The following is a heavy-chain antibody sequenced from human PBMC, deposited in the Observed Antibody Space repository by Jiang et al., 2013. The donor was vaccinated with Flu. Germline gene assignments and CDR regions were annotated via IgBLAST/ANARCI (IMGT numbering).Heavy chain of an antibody. CDR2: ISGSGGST. CDR3: AKEGSGYYYVPRGWFDP. D-gene: IGHD3-22*01. V-gene: IGHV3-23*01. CDR1: GFTFSSYA. J-gene: IGHJ5*02. Sequence: PGGSLRLSCAASGFTFSSYAMSWVRQAPGKGLEWVSAISGSGGSTYYADSVKGRFTISRDNSKNTLYLQMNSLRAEDTAVYYCAKEGSGYYYVPRGWFDPWGQGTLVTVSS.